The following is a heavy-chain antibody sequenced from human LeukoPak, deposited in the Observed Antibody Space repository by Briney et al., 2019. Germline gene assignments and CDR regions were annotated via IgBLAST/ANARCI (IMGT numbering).Heavy chain of an antibody. J-gene: IGHJ5*02. CDR2: ISSSGSTI. Sequence: PGGSLRLSCAAPGFTFSDYYMSWLRQAPGKGLEWVSYISSSGSTINYADSVKGRFTISRDNAKNSLYLQMNSLRAEDTAVYYCARNLYDWFDPWGQGTLVTVSS. CDR3: ARNLYDWFDP. V-gene: IGHV3-11*01. D-gene: IGHD2-8*01. CDR1: GFTFSDYY.